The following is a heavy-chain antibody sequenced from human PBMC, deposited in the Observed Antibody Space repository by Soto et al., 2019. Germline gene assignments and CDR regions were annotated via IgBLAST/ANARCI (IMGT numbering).Heavy chain of an antibody. Sequence: ASVKVSCKASGYTFTGYDMHWVRQAPGQGLEWMGWINPNSGDTNYAQKFQGWVTMTRDTSISTAYMELRRLRSDDTAVYSCDRARAGYSSSVWSYDYWGQGTLVTVSS. D-gene: IGHD6-6*01. CDR1: GYTFTGYD. J-gene: IGHJ4*02. V-gene: IGHV1-2*04. CDR3: DRARAGYSSSVWSYDY. CDR2: INPNSGDT.